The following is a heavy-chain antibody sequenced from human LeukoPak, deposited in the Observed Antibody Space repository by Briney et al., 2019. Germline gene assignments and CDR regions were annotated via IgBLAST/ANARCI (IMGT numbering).Heavy chain of an antibody. Sequence: ASVKVSCKASGYTFTSYGISWVRQAPGQGLEWMGWISAYNGNTNYAQKLQGRVTMTTDTSTSTAYMELRSLRSEDTAVYYCARRTAGTFCFDYWGQGALVTVSS. V-gene: IGHV1-18*01. D-gene: IGHD6-13*01. CDR2: ISAYNGNT. CDR1: GYTFTSYG. J-gene: IGHJ4*02. CDR3: ARRTAGTFCFDY.